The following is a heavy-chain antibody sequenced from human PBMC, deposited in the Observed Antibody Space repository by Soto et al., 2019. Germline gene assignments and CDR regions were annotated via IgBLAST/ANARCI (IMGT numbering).Heavy chain of an antibody. CDR1: GFTFSSYG. V-gene: IGHV3-23*01. CDR3: AKQAPYSNSWYEIDH. Sequence: EVQLLESGGGLVQPGGSLRLSCAASGFTFSSYGINWVRQAPGKGLEWVSGISGSGDSTHYADSGKGRFTISRDNSKNTLYLQMNSLLAEATAGYYCAKQAPYSNSWYEIDHWGQGTLVTVSS. D-gene: IGHD6-13*01. CDR2: ISGSGDST. J-gene: IGHJ4*02.